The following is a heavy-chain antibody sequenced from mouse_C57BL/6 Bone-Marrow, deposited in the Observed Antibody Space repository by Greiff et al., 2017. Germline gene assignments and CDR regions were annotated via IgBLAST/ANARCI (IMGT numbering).Heavy chain of an antibody. J-gene: IGHJ2*01. Sequence: QVQLQPSGAELVKPGASVKMSCKASGYTFTTSPLEWMKQNHGQSLEWIGNFYPYNDDTKYNEKFKGKATLTVEKASNTVYLELSRVTSDDSAGYYCARSSTFFYYFDYWGQGTTLTVSS. CDR3: ARSSTFFYYFDY. V-gene: IGHV1-47*01. D-gene: IGHD5-1*01. CDR2: FYPYNDDT. CDR1: GYTFTTSP.